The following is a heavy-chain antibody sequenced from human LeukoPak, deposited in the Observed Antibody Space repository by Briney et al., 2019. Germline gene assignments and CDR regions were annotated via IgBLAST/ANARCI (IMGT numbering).Heavy chain of an antibody. CDR2: IYYSVST. CDR3: ARPLGRGYCTNGVCSKALNY. Sequence: SQTLSLTCAVSGGSISSGGYSWSWIRQPPGKGLEWIGSIYYSVSTYYNPSLKSRVTISVDTSKNQFSLKLSSVTAADTAVYYCARPLGRGYCTNGVCSKALNYWGQGTLVTVSS. D-gene: IGHD2-8*01. J-gene: IGHJ4*02. CDR1: GGSISSGGYS. V-gene: IGHV4-30-2*03.